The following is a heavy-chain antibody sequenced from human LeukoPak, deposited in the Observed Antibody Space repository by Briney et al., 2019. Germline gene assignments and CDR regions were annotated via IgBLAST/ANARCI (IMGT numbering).Heavy chain of an antibody. J-gene: IGHJ5*02. D-gene: IGHD6-19*01. V-gene: IGHV4-39*01. CDR3: ARLQGSQWLTPGRFDP. CDR1: GGSISSSSYY. Sequence: SETLSLTCTVSGGSISSSSYYWGWIRQPPGKGLEWIGSIYYSGSTYYNPSLKSRVTISVDTSKNQFSLKLSSVTAADTAVYYCARLQGSQWLTPGRFDPWGQGTLVTVSS. CDR2: IYYSGST.